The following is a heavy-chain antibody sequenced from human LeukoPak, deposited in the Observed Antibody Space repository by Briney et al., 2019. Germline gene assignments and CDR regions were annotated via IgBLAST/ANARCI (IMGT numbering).Heavy chain of an antibody. CDR2: ISAYNGNT. CDR3: ARGYYYDSSGYYPFDY. Sequence: ASVKVSCKASGYTFTSYGISWVRQAPGQGLEWMGWISAYNGNTNYAQKLQGGVTMTTDTSTSTAYMELRSLRSDDTAVYYCARGYYYDSSGYYPFDYWGQGTLVTVSS. J-gene: IGHJ4*02. V-gene: IGHV1-18*01. CDR1: GYTFTSYG. D-gene: IGHD3-22*01.